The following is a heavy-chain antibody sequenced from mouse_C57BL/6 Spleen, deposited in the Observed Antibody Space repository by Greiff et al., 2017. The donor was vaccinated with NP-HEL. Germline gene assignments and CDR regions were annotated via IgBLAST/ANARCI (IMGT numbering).Heavy chain of an antibody. CDR1: GYTFTSYW. CDR2: IDPSDSYT. CDR3: ARNYYGSYFDY. Sequence: VQLQQSGAELVMPGASVKLSCKASGYTFTSYWMHWVKQRPGQGLEWIGEIDPSDSYTNYNQKFKGKSTLTVDKSSSTAYMQLSSLTSEDSAVYDCARNYYGSYFDYWGQGTTLTVSS. V-gene: IGHV1-69*01. D-gene: IGHD1-1*01. J-gene: IGHJ2*01.